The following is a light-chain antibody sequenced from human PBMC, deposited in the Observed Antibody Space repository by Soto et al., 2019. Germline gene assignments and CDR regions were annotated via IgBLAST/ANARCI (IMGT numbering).Light chain of an antibody. CDR3: LQYHNLWA. J-gene: IGKJ1*01. V-gene: IGKV3-15*01. CDR1: QNIYYN. Sequence: ILMTQSPATVSVSPGESATLSCRASQNIYYNVAWYQQRPGQAPRLLIYRASTRAPGVPARFSGSGSGTEFTLTISSLQPEYFTVYSCLQYHNLWAFGQGTKVDIK. CDR2: RAS.